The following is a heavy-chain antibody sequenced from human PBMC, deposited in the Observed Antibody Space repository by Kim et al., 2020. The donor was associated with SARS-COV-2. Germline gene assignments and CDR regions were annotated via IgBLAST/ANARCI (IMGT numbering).Heavy chain of an antibody. V-gene: IGHV4-59*01. CDR3: ARGPSVVAAHKLMDV. CDR1: GGSISSYY. Sequence: SETLSLTCTVSGGSISSYYWSWIRQPPGKGLEWIGYIYYSGSTNYNPSLKSRVTISVDTSKNQFSLKLSSVTAADTAVYYCARGPSVVAAHKLMDVWGQGTTVTVSS. CDR2: IYYSGST. D-gene: IGHD2-15*01. J-gene: IGHJ6*02.